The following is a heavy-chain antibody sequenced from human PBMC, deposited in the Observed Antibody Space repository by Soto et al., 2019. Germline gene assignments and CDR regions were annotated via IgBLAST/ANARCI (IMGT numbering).Heavy chain of an antibody. CDR2: IYYSGST. V-gene: IGHV4-59*01. D-gene: IGHD6-19*01. CDR1: GGSISSYY. Sequence: SETLSLTCTVSGGSISSYYWSWIRQPPGKGLEWIGYIYYSGSTNYNPSLKSRVTISVDTSKNQFSLKLSSVTAADTAVYYCARDSSGWYFDYWGQGTLITVS. J-gene: IGHJ4*02. CDR3: ARDSSGWYFDY.